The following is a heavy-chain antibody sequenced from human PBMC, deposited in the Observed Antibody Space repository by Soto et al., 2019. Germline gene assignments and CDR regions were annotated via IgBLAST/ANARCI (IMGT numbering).Heavy chain of an antibody. CDR3: AKGPFGELSYYYYMDV. Sequence: GGSLRLSCTASGFTFNSYAMSWVRQAPGKGLEWVSTINTSGGNSYYPDSVKGRFTISRDNSKNTLYLQMNSLRAEDTAVYYCAKGPFGELSYYYYMDVWGKGTTVTVSS. D-gene: IGHD3-10*01. V-gene: IGHV3-23*01. CDR1: GFTFNSYA. CDR2: INTSGGNS. J-gene: IGHJ6*03.